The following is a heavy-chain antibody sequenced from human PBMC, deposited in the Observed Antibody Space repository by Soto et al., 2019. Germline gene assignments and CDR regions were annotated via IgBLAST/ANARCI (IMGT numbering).Heavy chain of an antibody. Sequence: GGSLRLSCAASGFTFSSYAMSWVRQAPGKGLEWVSAISGSGGSTYYADSVKGRFTISRDNSKNTLYLQMNSLRAEDTAVYYCARDLFKAFVTCAYGKDVWSQRSTV. D-gene: IGHD2-21*01. J-gene: IGHJ6*02. CDR2: ISGSGGST. CDR1: GFTFSSYA. V-gene: IGHV3-23*01. CDR3: ARDLFKAFVTCAYGKDV.